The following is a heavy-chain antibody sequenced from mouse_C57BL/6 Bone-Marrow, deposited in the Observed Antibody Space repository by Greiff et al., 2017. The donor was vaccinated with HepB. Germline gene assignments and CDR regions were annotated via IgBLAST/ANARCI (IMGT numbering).Heavy chain of an antibody. CDR2: IDPANGNT. D-gene: IGHD1-1*01. Sequence: VQLQQSVAELVRPGASVKLSSTASGFNIKNTYMHWVKQRPEQGLEWIGRIDPANGNTKYAPKFQGKATITADTSSNTAYLQLSSLTSEDTAIYYCASRIYYYGSSYGAMDYWGQGTSVTVSS. CDR1: GFNIKNTY. J-gene: IGHJ4*01. V-gene: IGHV14-3*01. CDR3: ASRIYYYGSSYGAMDY.